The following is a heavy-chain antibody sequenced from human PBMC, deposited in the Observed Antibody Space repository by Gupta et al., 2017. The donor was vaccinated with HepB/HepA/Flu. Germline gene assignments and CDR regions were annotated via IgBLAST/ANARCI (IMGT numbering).Heavy chain of an antibody. V-gene: IGHV6-1*01. Sequence: QVQLLQSGPGLVKPSQTLSLTCVISGDSVSSNSPAWNWIRQSPSRGLEWLGRTYYRSKWYNEYATSLKSRININADTSKNQFSLQLNSVAPEDTAVYYCAREPDYKGMDVWGKGTTVTVSS. CDR3: AREPDYKGMDV. CDR1: GDSVSSNSPA. J-gene: IGHJ6*04. CDR2: TYYRSKWYN.